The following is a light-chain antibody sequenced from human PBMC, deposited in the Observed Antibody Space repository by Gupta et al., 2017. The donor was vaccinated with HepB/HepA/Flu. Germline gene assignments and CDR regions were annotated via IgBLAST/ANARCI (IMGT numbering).Light chain of an antibody. CDR3: AAWDDSLSGPWV. CDR2: RNN. J-gene: IGLJ3*02. Sequence: VRSLPFRASGFPGLWVTISCSGSSSNIGSNYVYWYQQLPGTAPKLLIYRNNQRPSGVPDRFSGSKSGTSASLALSGLRSEDEADYYCAAWDDSLSGPWVFGGGTKLTVL. CDR1: SSNIGSNY. V-gene: IGLV1-47*01.